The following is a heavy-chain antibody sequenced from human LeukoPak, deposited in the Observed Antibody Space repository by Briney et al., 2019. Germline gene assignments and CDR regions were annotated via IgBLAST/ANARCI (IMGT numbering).Heavy chain of an antibody. CDR3: ARDRYTVVSWYFDL. D-gene: IGHD4-23*01. V-gene: IGHV4-31*03. CDR2: IYYSGST. CDR1: GGSISSGGYY. Sequence: SETLSLTCTVSGGSISSGGYYWSWIRQHPGKGLEWIGYIYYSGSTYYNPSLKSRVTISVDTSKNQFSLKLSSVTAADTAVYYCARDRYTVVSWYFDLWGRGSLVTVSS. J-gene: IGHJ2*01.